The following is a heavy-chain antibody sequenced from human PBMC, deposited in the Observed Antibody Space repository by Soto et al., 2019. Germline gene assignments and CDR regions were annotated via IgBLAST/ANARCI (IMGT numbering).Heavy chain of an antibody. Sequence: SRPRLVNPTQTLTLTWTFSGFSLSTSGVGVGSIRQPPGKALEWLALIYWDDDKRYSPSLKSRLTITKDTSKNQVVLTMTNMNPVDTATYYCAHSGDSTSFDYWGQGTLVTVSS. CDR2: IYWDDDK. CDR1: GFSLSTSGVG. CDR3: AHSGDSTSFDY. V-gene: IGHV2-5*02. D-gene: IGHD6-13*01. J-gene: IGHJ4*02.